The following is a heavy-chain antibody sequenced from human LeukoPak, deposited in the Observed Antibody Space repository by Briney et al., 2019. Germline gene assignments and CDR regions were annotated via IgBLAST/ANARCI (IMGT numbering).Heavy chain of an antibody. J-gene: IGHJ5*02. CDR2: ISAYNGNT. CDR3: ARFEAVRGVIYSGNWFDP. D-gene: IGHD3-10*01. CDR1: GYTFTSYG. V-gene: IGHV1-18*01. Sequence: GASVKVSCKASGYTFTSYGISWVRQAPGQGLEWVGWISAYNGNTNYAQKLQGRVTMTTDTSTSTAYMELRSLRSDDTAVYYCARFEAVRGVIYSGNWFDPWGQGTLVTVSS.